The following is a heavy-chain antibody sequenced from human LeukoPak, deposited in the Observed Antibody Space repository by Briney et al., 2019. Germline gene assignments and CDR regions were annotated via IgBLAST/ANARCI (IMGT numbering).Heavy chain of an antibody. V-gene: IGHV4-34*01. CDR3: ARRYDIKNDY. J-gene: IGHJ4*02. CDR2: INHSGST. CDR1: GGSFSGYY. Sequence: SETLSLTCAVYGGSFSGYYWSWIRQPPGKGLEWIEEINHSGSTNYNPSLKSRVTISVDTSKNQFSLKLSSVTAAGTAVYYCARRYDIKNDYWGQGTLVTVSS. D-gene: IGHD3-9*01.